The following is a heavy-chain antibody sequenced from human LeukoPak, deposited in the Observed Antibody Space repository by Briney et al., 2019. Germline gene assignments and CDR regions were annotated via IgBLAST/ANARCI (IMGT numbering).Heavy chain of an antibody. CDR1: GFTFIEYS. Sequence: PGGSLRLSCTASGFTFIEYSMNWVRQAPGKGLEWISYISMDSGNTKYADSVRGRFTISEDKAKNSLYLQMNSLRVEDTAVYYCARDHNYAFYNWGQGTLVSVAS. CDR2: ISMDSGNT. J-gene: IGHJ4*02. V-gene: IGHV3-48*01. D-gene: IGHD1-1*01. CDR3: ARDHNYAFYN.